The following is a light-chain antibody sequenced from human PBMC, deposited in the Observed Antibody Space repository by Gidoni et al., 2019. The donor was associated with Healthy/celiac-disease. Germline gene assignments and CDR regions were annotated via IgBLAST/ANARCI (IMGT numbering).Light chain of an antibody. CDR1: QSVSSY. CDR2: DAS. J-gene: IGKJ4*02. V-gene: IGKV3-11*01. CDR3: QQRSNWPPLT. Sequence: EIVLTQSPATLSLSPGERATLSCRASQSVSSYLAWYQQKPGQAPRRLIYDASNGATVIPARVSASGSGTDFTLTISSLEPEDFSVYYCQQRSNWPPLTFGGGTKVEIK.